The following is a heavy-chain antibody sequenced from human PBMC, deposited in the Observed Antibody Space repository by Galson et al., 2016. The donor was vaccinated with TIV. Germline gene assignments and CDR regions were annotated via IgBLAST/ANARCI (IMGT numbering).Heavy chain of an antibody. CDR2: IYGNGDT. J-gene: IGHJ4*02. D-gene: IGHD3-22*01. CDR3: ARSSYDSSVYFVQ. CDR1: GDSISAYY. Sequence: ETLSLTCSVSGDSISAYYWSWIRQSPRKELEWIGYIYGNGDTNYNPSLENRVTISLDTSKNQVSLILTSVTTADTAIYFCARSSYDSSVYFVQWGQGALVTVSP. V-gene: IGHV4-59*01.